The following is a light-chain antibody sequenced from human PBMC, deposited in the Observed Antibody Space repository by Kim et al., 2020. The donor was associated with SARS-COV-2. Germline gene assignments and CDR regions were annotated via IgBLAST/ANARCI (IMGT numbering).Light chain of an antibody. CDR3: QVWDSTSDHCV. Sequence: SYELTQPPSVSVAPGQTAEITCGGNNIGSKDVHWYQQKPGQAPVVVMFHDTDRPSGIPERFSGSNSGNTATLTIRRVEAGDEADYYCQVWDSTSDHCVFG. V-gene: IGLV3-21*04. J-gene: IGLJ1*01. CDR1: NIGSKD. CDR2: HDT.